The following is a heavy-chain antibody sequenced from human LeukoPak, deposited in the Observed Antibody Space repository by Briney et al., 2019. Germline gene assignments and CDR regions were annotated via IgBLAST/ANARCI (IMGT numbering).Heavy chain of an antibody. D-gene: IGHD2-15*01. V-gene: IGHV4-39*07. J-gene: IGHJ5*02. CDR2: IYYSGCT. CDR3: GREYGSGEYGSPAGGKIDL. CDR1: GGSISSSSYY. Sequence: SETLSLTCTVSGGSISSSSYYWGWIRQPPGKGLEWIGSIYYSGCTYYNPSLNSRVTISVDTSKNQFSLKLSSVTAADTAVYYRGREYGSGEYGSPAGGKIDLWGQGTLV.